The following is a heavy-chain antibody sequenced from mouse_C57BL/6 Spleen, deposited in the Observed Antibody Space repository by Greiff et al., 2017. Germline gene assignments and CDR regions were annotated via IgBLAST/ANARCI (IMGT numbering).Heavy chain of an antibody. CDR3: ARAGTGTEFEWIAY. D-gene: IGHD4-1*01. V-gene: IGHV5-4*03. CDR1: GFTFSSYA. CDR2: ISDGGSYT. Sequence: EVKLMESGGGLVKPGGSLKLSCAASGFTFSSYAMSWVRQTPEKRLEWVATISDGGSYTYYPDNVKGRFTISRDNAKNNLYLQMSHLKSEDTAMYYCARAGTGTEFEWIAYWGQGTLVTVSA. J-gene: IGHJ3*01.